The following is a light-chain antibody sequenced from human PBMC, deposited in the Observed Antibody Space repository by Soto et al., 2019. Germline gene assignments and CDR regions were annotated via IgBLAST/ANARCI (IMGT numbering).Light chain of an antibody. V-gene: IGKV1-39*01. J-gene: IGKJ3*01. CDR2: AAS. CDR1: QSISSY. CDR3: QQRYNTPLT. Sequence: DIQMTQSPSSLSASVGDRVTITCRASQSISSYLNWYQQKPGKAPKFLIYAASSLQSGVPSRFRGSGSGTDFTLTISSPQPEDFATYYCQQRYNTPLTFRPGTKVDIK.